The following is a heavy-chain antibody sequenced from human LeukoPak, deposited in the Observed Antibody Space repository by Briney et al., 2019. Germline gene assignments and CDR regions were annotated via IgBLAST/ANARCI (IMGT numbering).Heavy chain of an antibody. V-gene: IGHV3-30*18. J-gene: IGHJ4*02. CDR1: GFTFRAYG. D-gene: IGHD5-24*01. Sequence: PGGSLRLSCAASGFTFRAYGMHWVRQAPGKGLEWVAVISHDANNRYYADSVKGRFTISRDNSKNTLYLQMNSLRAEDTAVYYCAKDRHPARTDGYYFDYWGQGTLVTVSS. CDR3: AKDRHPARTDGYYFDY. CDR2: ISHDANNR.